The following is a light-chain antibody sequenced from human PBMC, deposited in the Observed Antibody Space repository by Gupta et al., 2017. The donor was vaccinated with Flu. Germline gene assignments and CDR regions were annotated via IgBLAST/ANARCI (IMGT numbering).Light chain of an antibody. CDR3: STWDDSLRGPV. Sequence: SSSNIGSSYVYWYQQLPGTTPKLRIYRDDQRPSGVPDRFSGSKSGSSASLTISGLRSEDEADYYCSTWDDSLRGPVFGGGTKLTVL. J-gene: IGLJ3*02. CDR2: RDD. CDR1: SSNIGSSY. V-gene: IGLV1-47*01.